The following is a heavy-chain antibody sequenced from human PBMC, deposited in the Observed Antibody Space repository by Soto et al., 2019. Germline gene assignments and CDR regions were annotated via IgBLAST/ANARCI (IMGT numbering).Heavy chain of an antibody. Sequence: ELQVLESGGGLVQPGGSLRLTGAASGLTLGKNGPGGVRQPPGKGLEWVSFVSGSGDSTYYKDSVKGRFTISRDSSKNTVCLQMNSLRAEDTAVYYCATSNYGERDWGQGTLVTVSS. V-gene: IGHV3-23*01. CDR3: ATSNYGERD. J-gene: IGHJ4*02. CDR1: GLTLGKNG. CDR2: VSGSGDST. D-gene: IGHD3-10*01.